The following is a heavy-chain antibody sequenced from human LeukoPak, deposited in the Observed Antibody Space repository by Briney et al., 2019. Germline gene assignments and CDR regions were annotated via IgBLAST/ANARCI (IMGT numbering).Heavy chain of an antibody. CDR3: ARTPEPDSLVQFDY. CDR1: GFTFSSYA. Sequence: GGSLRLSCAASGFTFSSYAMSWVRQAPGKGLECISGFSGSGGSTYYADSVKGRFTISRDNAKNSLYLQMNSLRAEDTAVYYCARTPEPDSLVQFDYWGQGTLVTVSS. CDR2: FSGSGGST. D-gene: IGHD3-22*01. V-gene: IGHV3-23*01. J-gene: IGHJ4*02.